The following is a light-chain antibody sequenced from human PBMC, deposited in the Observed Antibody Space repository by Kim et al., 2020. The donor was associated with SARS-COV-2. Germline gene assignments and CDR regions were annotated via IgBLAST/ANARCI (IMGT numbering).Light chain of an antibody. CDR2: DVT. Sequence: GANGADASIILISWSKLHPGKAPNLIISDVTRRPSGVSTRFSGSKSGNTASLTIPGLQAEDEADYYCSSYGGYSTPVIFGGGPKVTVL. CDR3: SSYGGYSTPVI. CDR1: NGADASIIL. V-gene: IGLV2-23*02. J-gene: IGLJ2*01.